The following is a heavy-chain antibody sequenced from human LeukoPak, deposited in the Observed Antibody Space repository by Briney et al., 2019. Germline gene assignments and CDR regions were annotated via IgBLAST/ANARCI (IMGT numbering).Heavy chain of an antibody. J-gene: IGHJ5*02. D-gene: IGHD3-10*01. CDR3: ARDWVRRSSRGTTHWFDP. CDR2: IYTSGST. Sequence: PSETLSLTCTVSGGSISSYYWSWIRQPAGKGLEWMGRIYTSGSTNYNPSLKSRVTMSVDTSKNQFSLKLSSVTAADTAVYYCARDWVRRSSRGTTHWFDPWGQGTLVTVSS. CDR1: GGSISSYY. V-gene: IGHV4-4*07.